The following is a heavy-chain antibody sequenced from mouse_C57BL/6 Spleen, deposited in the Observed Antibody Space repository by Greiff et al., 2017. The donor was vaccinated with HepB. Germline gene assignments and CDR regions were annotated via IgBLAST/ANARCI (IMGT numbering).Heavy chain of an antibody. J-gene: IGHJ2*01. CDR3: ARTTVVAPFDD. V-gene: IGHV1-80*01. Sequence: VQLQQSGAELVKPGASVKISCKASGYAFSSYWMNWVKQRPGKGLEWIGQIYPGDGDTNYNGKFKGKATLTADKSSSTAYMQLSSLTSEDSAVYFCARTTVVAPFDDCGQGTTLTVSS. CDR2: IYPGDGDT. CDR1: GYAFSSYW. D-gene: IGHD1-1*01.